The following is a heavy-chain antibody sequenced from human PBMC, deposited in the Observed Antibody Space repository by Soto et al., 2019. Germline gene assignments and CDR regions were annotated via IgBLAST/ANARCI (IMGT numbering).Heavy chain of an antibody. J-gene: IGHJ6*03. CDR3: ATGGPVVVAATRDYYYHYMDV. CDR2: MNPNSGNT. D-gene: IGHD2-15*01. Sequence: GASVKVSCKASGYTFTSYDINWVRQATGQGLEWMGWMNPNSGNTGYAQKFQGRVTMSRNTSISTAYMELSSLRSEDTAVYYCATGGPVVVAATRDYYYHYMDVWGKGTTVTVSS. CDR1: GYTFTSYD. V-gene: IGHV1-8*01.